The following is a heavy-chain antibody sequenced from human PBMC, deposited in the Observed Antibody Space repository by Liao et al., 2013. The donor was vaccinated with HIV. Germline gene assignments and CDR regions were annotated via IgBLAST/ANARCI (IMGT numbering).Heavy chain of an antibody. CDR1: GGSISSGSYF. CDR3: ARVRSIVARPWYFDL. CDR2: IYTSGTT. V-gene: IGHV4-61*02. J-gene: IGHJ2*01. D-gene: IGHD6-6*01. Sequence: QVQLQESGPGLVKPSQTLSLTCTVSGGSISSGSYFWSWIRQPAGKGLEWIGRIYTSGTTNYNPSLKSRLTISIDTSENQFSLKLSSVTAADTAVYYCARVRSIVARPWYFDLWGRGTLVTVSS.